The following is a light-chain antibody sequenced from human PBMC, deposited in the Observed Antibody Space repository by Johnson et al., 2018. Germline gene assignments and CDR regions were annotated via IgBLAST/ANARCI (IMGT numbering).Light chain of an antibody. CDR1: SSNIGNNY. CDR2: ENN. Sequence: QSVLTQPPSVSVAPGQKVTISCSGSSSNIGNNYVSWYQQLPGTAPKLLIYENNKRPSGIPDRFSGSKSGTSATLGITGLQTGDEAYYYCGTWDSSLSAGNVFGTGTKVPVL. V-gene: IGLV1-51*02. CDR3: GTWDSSLSAGNV. J-gene: IGLJ1*01.